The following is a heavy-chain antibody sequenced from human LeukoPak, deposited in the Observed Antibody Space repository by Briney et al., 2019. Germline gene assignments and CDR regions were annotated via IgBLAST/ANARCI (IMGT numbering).Heavy chain of an antibody. CDR1: GYTFTNYD. CDR2: MNANSGNT. Sequence: ASVKVSCKTSGYTFTNYDIIWVRQATGQGLEWMGWMNANSGNTGFTQKFQGRVTITRNTSISTAYMELSSLRSEDTAVYYCARGRQLSNYYMDVWGKGTTVTVSS. V-gene: IGHV1-8*03. J-gene: IGHJ6*03. D-gene: IGHD6-6*01. CDR3: ARGRQLSNYYMDV.